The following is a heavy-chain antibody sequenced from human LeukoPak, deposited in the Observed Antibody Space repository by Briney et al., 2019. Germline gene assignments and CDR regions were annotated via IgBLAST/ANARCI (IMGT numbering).Heavy chain of an antibody. D-gene: IGHD1-26*01. V-gene: IGHV3-66*01. Sequence: GGSLRLSCAASGFTFSRYWMSWVRQAPGKGLEWVSVIYSGGSTYYADSVKGRFTISRDNSKNTLYLQMNSLRAEDTAVYYCAREIVGATTPRFDYWGQGTLVTVSS. J-gene: IGHJ4*02. CDR1: GFTFSRYW. CDR2: IYSGGST. CDR3: AREIVGATTPRFDY.